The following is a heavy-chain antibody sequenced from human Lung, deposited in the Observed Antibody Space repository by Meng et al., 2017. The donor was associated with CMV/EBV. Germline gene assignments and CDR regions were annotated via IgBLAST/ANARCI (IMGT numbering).Heavy chain of an antibody. CDR2: IHPSDSET. CDR1: GYSFSTYW. CDR3: ASGAGDY. D-gene: IGHD1-26*01. V-gene: IGHV5-51*01. Sequence: GEXLKISCKGSGYSFSTYWIAWVRQMPGKGLEWMGVIHPSDSETTYSPSFEGQVTISADKSISTVYLHWSYLKASDTGMYYCASGAGDYWRQGTLVTVSS. J-gene: IGHJ4*02.